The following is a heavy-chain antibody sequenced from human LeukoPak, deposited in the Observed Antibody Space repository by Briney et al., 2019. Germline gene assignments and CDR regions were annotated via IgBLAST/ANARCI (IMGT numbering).Heavy chain of an antibody. CDR3: ARDRGSHRRNWFDP. V-gene: IGHV4-59*11. CDR1: GGSISSHY. CDR2: IYYSGST. J-gene: IGHJ5*02. Sequence: SETLSLTCTVSGGSISSHYWSWIRQPPGKGLEWIGYIYYSGSTNYNPSLKSRVTISVDTSKNQFSLKLSSVTAADTAVYYCARDRGSHRRNWFDPWGQGTLVTVSS. D-gene: IGHD1-14*01.